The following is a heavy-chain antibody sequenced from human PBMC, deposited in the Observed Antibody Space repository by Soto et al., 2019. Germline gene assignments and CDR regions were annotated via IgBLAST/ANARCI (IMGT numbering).Heavy chain of an antibody. Sequence: EVQLLESGGGLVQPGGSLRLSCAASGFTFSSYAMSWVRQAPGKGLECVSAISGSCGSTYYAYSVKGRFTISRDNSKNTLFLQMNSLRAEDTAVDYCANLGNPLYDDSTESPIDVCGHGTTV. D-gene: IGHD3-22*01. CDR2: ISGSCGST. CDR3: ANLGNPLYDDSTESPIDV. V-gene: IGHV3-23*01. J-gene: IGHJ6*02. CDR1: GFTFSSYA.